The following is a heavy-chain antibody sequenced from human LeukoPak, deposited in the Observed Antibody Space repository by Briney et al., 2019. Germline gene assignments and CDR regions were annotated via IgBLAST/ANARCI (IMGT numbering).Heavy chain of an antibody. V-gene: IGHV5-51*01. D-gene: IGHD6-13*01. J-gene: IGHJ4*02. Sequence: GESLKISCKGSGYTFTTYWIGWVRQMPGKGLEWMGIIYPGDSDHRYSPSFQGQVTISADKSISTAYLQWSSLKASDSAMYYCVRHGLGSSWFGFDYWGQGTLVTVSS. CDR3: VRHGLGSSWFGFDY. CDR2: IYPGDSDH. CDR1: GYTFTTYW.